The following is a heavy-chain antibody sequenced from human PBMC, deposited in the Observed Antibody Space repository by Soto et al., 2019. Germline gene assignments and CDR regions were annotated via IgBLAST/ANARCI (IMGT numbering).Heavy chain of an antibody. V-gene: IGHV3-9*01. D-gene: IGHD3-22*01. CDR3: AASRGYDSSGYSGYYYGMDV. CDR2: ITWNSDEI. J-gene: IGHJ6*02. CDR1: GFPFDDYA. Sequence: EVQLVESGGGLVQPGRSLRLSCAAYGFPFDDYAMHWVRQRPGRGLEWVSGITWNSDEIGYPDSVEGRFSISRDNAKKYLYLQMNSLRPDDTALYYCAASRGYDSSGYSGYYYGMDVWGQGTTVTVSS.